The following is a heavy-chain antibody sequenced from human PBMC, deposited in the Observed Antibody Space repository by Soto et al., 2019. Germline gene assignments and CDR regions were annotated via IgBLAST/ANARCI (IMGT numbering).Heavy chain of an antibody. Sequence: SETLSLTCTVSGGSISSSSYYWGWIRQPPGKGLEWIGSIYYSGSTYYNPSLKSRVTISVDTSKNQFSLKLSSVTAADTAVYYCARQWLVQYYFDYWGQGTLVTVSS. CDR2: IYYSGST. J-gene: IGHJ4*02. D-gene: IGHD6-19*01. CDR3: ARQWLVQYYFDY. V-gene: IGHV4-39*01. CDR1: GGSISSSSYY.